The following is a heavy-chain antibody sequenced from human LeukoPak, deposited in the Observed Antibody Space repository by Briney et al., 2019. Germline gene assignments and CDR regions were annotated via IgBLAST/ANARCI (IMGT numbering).Heavy chain of an antibody. V-gene: IGHV4-4*07. J-gene: IGHJ5*02. D-gene: IGHD2-8*01. CDR3: AREGCTNGVCYIANCFDP. CDR2: IYTSGST. Sequence: SETLSLTCTVSGGSISSYYWSWIRQPAGKGLEWIGRIYTSGSTNYNPSLKSRVTISVDTSKNQFSLKLSSVTASDTAVYYCAREGCTNGVCYIANCFDPWGQGTLVTVSS. CDR1: GGSISSYY.